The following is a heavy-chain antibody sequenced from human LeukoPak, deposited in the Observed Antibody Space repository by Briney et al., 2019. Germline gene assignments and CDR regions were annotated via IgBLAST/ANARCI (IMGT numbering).Heavy chain of an antibody. V-gene: IGHV1-18*04. Sequence: ASVKVSCKASGYTFTSFGITWVRQAPGQGLEWMGWISGYNGNTNYAQKFQGRVTMTTDTSTSTAYMELRRLRSDDTAVYYCARSSGQEDWFDPWGQGTLVTVSS. CDR3: ARSSGQEDWFDP. D-gene: IGHD6-6*01. CDR2: ISGYNGNT. CDR1: GYTFTSFG. J-gene: IGHJ5*02.